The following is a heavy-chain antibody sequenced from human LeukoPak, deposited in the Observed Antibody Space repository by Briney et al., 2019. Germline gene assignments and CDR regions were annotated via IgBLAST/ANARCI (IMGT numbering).Heavy chain of an antibody. CDR1: GGSFSDYY. CDR3: ARSRDRYWDAFDV. J-gene: IGHJ3*01. CDR2: INHGGST. V-gene: IGHV4-34*01. D-gene: IGHD1-14*01. Sequence: SETLSLTCAVYGGSFSDYYWSWFRQPPGKGLEWIGEINHGGSTNYNPSLKSRVTISGDTSKSQFSLKLSSVTAADTAVYYCARSRDRYWDAFDVWGQGTMVTVSS.